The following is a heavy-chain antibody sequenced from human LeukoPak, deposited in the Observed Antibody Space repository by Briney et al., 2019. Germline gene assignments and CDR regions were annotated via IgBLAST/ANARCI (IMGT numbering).Heavy chain of an antibody. V-gene: IGHV3-23*01. CDR3: ANVVTGTTYYYYYGMDV. CDR1: GFTFSSHT. Sequence: HSGGSLRLSCAASGFTFSSHTMNWVRQAPGKGLEWVSAISGSGGSTYYAGSVKGRFTISRDNSKNTLYLQMNSLRAEDTAVYYCANVVTGTTYYYYYGMDVWGQGTTVTVSS. D-gene: IGHD6-19*01. J-gene: IGHJ6*02. CDR2: ISGSGGST.